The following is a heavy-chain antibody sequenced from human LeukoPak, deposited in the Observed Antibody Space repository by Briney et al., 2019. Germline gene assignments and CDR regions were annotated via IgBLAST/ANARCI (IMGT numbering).Heavy chain of an antibody. CDR2: IWNDGSDK. D-gene: IGHD2-15*01. Sequence: PGRSLRLSCAASGFTFSTYGMHWVRQAPGKGPEWVAVIWNDGSDKYYVDSVKGRFTISRDNSKSTLYLQMNSLRADDTAVYYCARECCSGGTRGNNWFDPWGQGTLVTVAS. V-gene: IGHV3-33*01. CDR3: ARECCSGGTRGNNWFDP. J-gene: IGHJ5*02. CDR1: GFTFSTYG.